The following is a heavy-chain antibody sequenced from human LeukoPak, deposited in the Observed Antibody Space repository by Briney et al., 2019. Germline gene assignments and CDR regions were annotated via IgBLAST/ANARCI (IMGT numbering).Heavy chain of an antibody. CDR2: IYYSGST. CDR1: GGSISSSSYY. Sequence: SETLSLTCTASGGSISSSSYYWGWIRQPPGKGLEWIGSIYYSGSTYYNPSLKSRVTISVDTSKNQFSLKLSSVTAADTAVYYCARQDYYYDSSGYPSWFDPWGQGTLVTVSS. J-gene: IGHJ5*02. D-gene: IGHD3-22*01. CDR3: ARQDYYYDSSGYPSWFDP. V-gene: IGHV4-39*01.